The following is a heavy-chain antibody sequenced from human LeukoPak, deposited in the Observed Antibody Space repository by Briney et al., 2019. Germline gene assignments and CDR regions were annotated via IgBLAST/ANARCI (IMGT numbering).Heavy chain of an antibody. CDR2: IYYSGST. V-gene: IGHV4-39*07. CDR1: GGSISSSSYY. J-gene: IGHJ4*02. CDR3: ASRGFNYGFRTPLNY. D-gene: IGHD5-18*01. Sequence: SETLSLTCTVSGGSISSSSYYWGWIRQPPGKGLEWIGSIYYSGSTFYNPSLKSRVTIDTSKNQFSLKLSSVTAADTAVYYCASRGFNYGFRTPLNYWGQGTLVTVSS.